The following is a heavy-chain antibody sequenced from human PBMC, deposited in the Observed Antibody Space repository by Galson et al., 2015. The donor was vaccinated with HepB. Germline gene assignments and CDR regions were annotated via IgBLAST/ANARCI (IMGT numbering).Heavy chain of an antibody. CDR1: GGSISSGDYY. J-gene: IGHJ4*02. V-gene: IGHV4-30-4*01. CDR3: ARGYDYGDYGKFSYYFDY. D-gene: IGHD4-17*01. Sequence: TLSLTCTVSGGSISSGDYYWSWIRQPPGKGLEWIGYIYYSGSTYYNPSLKGRVTISVDTSKNQFSLKLSSVTAADTAVYYCARGYDYGDYGKFSYYFDYWGQGTLVTVSS. CDR2: IYYSGST.